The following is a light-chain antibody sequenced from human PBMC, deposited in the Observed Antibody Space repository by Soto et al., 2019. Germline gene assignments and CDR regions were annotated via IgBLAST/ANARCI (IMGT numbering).Light chain of an antibody. Sequence: DIQMTQSPSSLSASVGYSVTITCGASQRISKYLNWYQQKPGKAPKLLMFPASSLQSGVPSRFSGSGSGTDFTLTISDLQADDFETYYRQQSFTTPLTCGGGTKVDIK. CDR3: QQSFTTPLT. J-gene: IGKJ4*01. V-gene: IGKV1-39*01. CDR2: PAS. CDR1: QRISKY.